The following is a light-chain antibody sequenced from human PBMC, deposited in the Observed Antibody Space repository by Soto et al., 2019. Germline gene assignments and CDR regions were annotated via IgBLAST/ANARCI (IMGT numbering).Light chain of an antibody. J-gene: IGLJ1*01. CDR2: DVS. V-gene: IGLV2-14*01. Sequence: QSVLTQPASVSGSPGQSITISCTGTSSDVGGYNYVSWYQQHPGKAPKLMIYDVSTRPSGVSNRFSGSKSGNTASLTISGLQAEDEADYYFSSYTSSSTRVFGTGTKLTVL. CDR3: SSYTSSSTRV. CDR1: SSDVGGYNY.